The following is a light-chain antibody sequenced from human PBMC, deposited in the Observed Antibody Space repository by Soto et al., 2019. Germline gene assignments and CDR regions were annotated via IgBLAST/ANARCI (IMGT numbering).Light chain of an antibody. J-gene: IGKJ1*01. Sequence: MTQSPSSLSASVGARVPITCRASQSVSSRLAWYQQKPGQSPRLLIYGASTRATGIPARFSGSGSGTEFTLTISSLQSEDFGVYYCHQYNNLWTFGQGTKVDIK. CDR3: HQYNNLWT. V-gene: IGKV3-15*01. CDR2: GAS. CDR1: QSVSSR.